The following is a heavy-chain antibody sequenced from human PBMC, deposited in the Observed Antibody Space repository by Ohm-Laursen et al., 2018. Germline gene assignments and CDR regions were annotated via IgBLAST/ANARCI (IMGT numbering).Heavy chain of an antibody. CDR3: AKDIGRVVTAYYFDY. D-gene: IGHD3-3*01. J-gene: IGHJ4*02. V-gene: IGHV3-23*01. CDR2: LISSGAPT. Sequence: SLRLSCTASGFTFSNYDMTWVRQAPGKGLEWVSALISSGAPTYYAGSVKGRFTISRDNAKNSLYLQMNSLRAEDTALYYCAKDIGRVVTAYYFDYWGQGTLVTVSS. CDR1: GFTFSNYD.